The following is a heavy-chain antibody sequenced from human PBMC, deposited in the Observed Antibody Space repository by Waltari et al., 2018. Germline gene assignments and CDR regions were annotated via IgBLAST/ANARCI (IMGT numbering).Heavy chain of an antibody. CDR2: ISSSSKYI. V-gene: IGHV3-21*01. CDR1: GFTFSSYS. J-gene: IGHJ4*02. Sequence: EVQLVESGGGLVKPGGSLRLSCAASGFTFSSYSMNWVRKAAGSGLEWVSSISSSSKYIYYADSVKGRFTISRDNAKNSLYLQMNSLRAEDTAVYYCARAGATGGSVFDYWGQGTLVTVSS. CDR3: ARAGATGGSVFDY. D-gene: IGHD1-26*01.